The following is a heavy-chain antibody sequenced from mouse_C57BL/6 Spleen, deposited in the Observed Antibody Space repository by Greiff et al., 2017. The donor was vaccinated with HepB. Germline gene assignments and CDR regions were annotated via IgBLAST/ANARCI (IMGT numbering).Heavy chain of an antibody. Sequence: VQLQQPGAELVMPGASVKLSCKASGYTFTSYWMHWVKQRPGQGLEWIGEIDPSDSYTNYNQKFKGKSTLTVDKSSSTAYMQLSSLTSEDSAVYYCARGTTVVATGYYAMDYWGQGTSVTVSS. CDR2: IDPSDSYT. J-gene: IGHJ4*01. D-gene: IGHD1-1*01. CDR3: ARGTTVVATGYYAMDY. V-gene: IGHV1-69*01. CDR1: GYTFTSYW.